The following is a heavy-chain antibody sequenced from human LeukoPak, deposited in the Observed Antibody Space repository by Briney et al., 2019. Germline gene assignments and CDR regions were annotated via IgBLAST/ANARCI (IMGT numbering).Heavy chain of an antibody. V-gene: IGHV4-34*01. CDR3: ARETRGDPQIVVVVAAKLSSGRNNWFDP. Sequence: PSETLSLTCAVYGGSFSGYYWSWIRQPPGKGLEWIGEINHSGSTNYNPSLKSRVTISVDTSKNQFSLKLSSVTAADTAVYYCARETRGDPQIVVVVAAKLSSGRNNWFDPWGQGTLVTVSS. D-gene: IGHD2-15*01. CDR1: GGSFSGYY. J-gene: IGHJ5*02. CDR2: INHSGST.